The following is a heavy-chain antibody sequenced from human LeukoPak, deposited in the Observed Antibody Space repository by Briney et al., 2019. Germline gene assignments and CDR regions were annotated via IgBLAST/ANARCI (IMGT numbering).Heavy chain of an antibody. D-gene: IGHD3-10*01. CDR1: GGSFSGYF. Sequence: PSETLSLTCAVFGGSFSGYFWSWIRQPPGKGLEWIGEINHSGSTNYNPPLKSRVTISVDTSKNQFSLKLSSMTAADTAVYYCARVFYYYGSGSYYTAPLYFDYWGQGTLVTVSS. V-gene: IGHV4-34*01. CDR3: ARVFYYYGSGSYYTAPLYFDY. J-gene: IGHJ4*02. CDR2: INHSGST.